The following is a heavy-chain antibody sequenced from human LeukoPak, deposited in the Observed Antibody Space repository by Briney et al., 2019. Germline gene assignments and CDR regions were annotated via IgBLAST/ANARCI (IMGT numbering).Heavy chain of an antibody. CDR2: IYYSGST. CDR1: GGSISSYY. CDR3: ARLPYPGDY. Sequence: SETLSLTCTVSGGSISSYYWSWIRQPPGKGLEWIGYIYYSGSTNYNPSLKSRVTISVDTSKNQFSLKLSSVTAAYTAVYYCARLPYPGDYWGQGTLVTVSS. D-gene: IGHD3-16*01. J-gene: IGHJ4*02. V-gene: IGHV4-59*08.